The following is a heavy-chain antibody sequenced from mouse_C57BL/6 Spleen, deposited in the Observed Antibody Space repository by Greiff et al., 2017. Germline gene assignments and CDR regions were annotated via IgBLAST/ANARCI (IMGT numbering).Heavy chain of an antibody. J-gene: IGHJ2*01. CDR2: ISSGGDYI. D-gene: IGHD3-2*02. CDR1: GFTFSSYA. Sequence: EVMLVESGEGLVKPGGSLKLSCAASGFTFSSYAMSWVRQTPEKRLEWVAYISSGGDYIYYADTVKGRFTISRDNARNTLYLQMSSLKSEDTAMYYCTRDGLDSPGRGYYFDYWGQGTTLTVSS. CDR3: TRDGLDSPGRGYYFDY. V-gene: IGHV5-9-1*02.